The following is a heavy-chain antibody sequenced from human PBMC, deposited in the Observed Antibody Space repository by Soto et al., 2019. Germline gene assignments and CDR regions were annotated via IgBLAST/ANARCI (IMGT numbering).Heavy chain of an antibody. CDR2: IIPIVDTT. J-gene: IGHJ4*02. Sequence: SVKVSCKASGGTFSSYHISWVRQAPGQGLEWMGKIIPIVDTTTYAQRFRGRVTITADKSTSTAYMELSSLTSEDTALYYCPIHGGHFGWMWGQGTLVTVSS. D-gene: IGHD3-16*01. CDR1: GGTFSSYH. CDR3: PIHGGHFGWM. V-gene: IGHV1-69*08.